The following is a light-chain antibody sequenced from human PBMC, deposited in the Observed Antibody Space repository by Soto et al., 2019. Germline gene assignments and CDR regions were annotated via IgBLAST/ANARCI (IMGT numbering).Light chain of an antibody. J-gene: IGLJ2*01. V-gene: IGLV2-11*01. Sequence: QSVLTQPRSVSGSPGQSVTISCTGTSNNVGGYNYVSWYQQHPGKVPELIIYDVTKRPSGVPDRFSGSKSGNTASLTISGLQVEDEADYYCFSYAGTYTWIFGGGTKVTVL. CDR1: SNNVGGYNY. CDR3: FSYAGTYTWI. CDR2: DVT.